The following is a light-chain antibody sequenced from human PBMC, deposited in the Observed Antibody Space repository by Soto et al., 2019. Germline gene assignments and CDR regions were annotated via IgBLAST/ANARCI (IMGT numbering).Light chain of an antibody. V-gene: IGLV2-8*01. Sequence: QSVLTQPPSASGSPGQSVTISCTGTSNDFGGYNFVSWYQQHPGKAPKLMIFEVSKRPSGVPDRFSGSKSGSTASLTVSGFQAEDEADYYCSSYAGNNIYYVFGTGTKVTVL. J-gene: IGLJ1*01. CDR1: SNDFGGYNF. CDR3: SSYAGNNIYYV. CDR2: EVS.